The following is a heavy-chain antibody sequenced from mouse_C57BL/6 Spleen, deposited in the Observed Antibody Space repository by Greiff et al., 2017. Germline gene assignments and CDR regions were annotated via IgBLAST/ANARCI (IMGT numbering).Heavy chain of an antibody. J-gene: IGHJ1*03. CDR3: ARGGTTVVATRYFDV. CDR1: GYTFTDYY. D-gene: IGHD1-1*01. CDR2: INPYNGGT. Sequence: VQLKESGPVLVKPGASVKMSCKASGYTFTDYYMNWVKQSHGKSLEWIGVINPYNGGTSYNQKFKGKATLTVDKSSSTAYMELNSLTSEDSAVYYCARGGTTVVATRYFDVWGTGTTVTVSS. V-gene: IGHV1-19*01.